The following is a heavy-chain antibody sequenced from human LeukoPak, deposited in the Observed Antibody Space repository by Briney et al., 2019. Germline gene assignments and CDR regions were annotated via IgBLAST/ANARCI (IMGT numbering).Heavy chain of an antibody. CDR1: GGSISSGDYY. J-gene: IGHJ3*02. D-gene: IGHD3-3*01. CDR3: ARDITIFGGYSAQGPI. V-gene: IGHV4-30-4*08. Sequence: PSETLSLTCTVSGGSISSGDYYWSWIRQPPGKGLEWIGYIYYSGSTYYNPSLKSRVTISVDTSKNQFSLKLSSVTAADTAVYYCARDITIFGGYSAQGPIWGQGTIVTVSS. CDR2: IYYSGST.